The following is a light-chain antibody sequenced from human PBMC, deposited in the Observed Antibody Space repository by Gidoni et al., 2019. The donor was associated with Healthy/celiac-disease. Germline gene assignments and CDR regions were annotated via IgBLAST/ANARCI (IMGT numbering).Light chain of an antibody. CDR1: SSNIGSNT. CDR2: SNN. V-gene: IGLV1-44*01. J-gene: IGLJ2*01. CDR3: AAWDDSLNGSV. Sequence: QSVLTQPPSASGTPGQGATISCSGSSSNIGSNTVNWYQQLPGTAPNLLIYSNNHRPSGVPDRFSGSKSGTSASRAISGLQSEDEADYYCAAWDDSLNGSVFGGGTKLTVL.